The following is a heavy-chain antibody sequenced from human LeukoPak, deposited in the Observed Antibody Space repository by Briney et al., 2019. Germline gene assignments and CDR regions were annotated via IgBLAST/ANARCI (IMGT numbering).Heavy chain of an antibody. CDR2: ISSSSSYI. V-gene: IGHV3-21*01. CDR1: GFTFSSYS. Sequence: GGSLRLSCAASGFTFSSYSMKWVRQAPGKGLEWVSFISSSSSYIYYADSVKGRFTISRDNAKNSLYLQMNSLRAEDTAVYYCARGTMFPYYFDYWGQGTLVTVSS. D-gene: IGHD3-10*02. CDR3: ARGTMFPYYFDY. J-gene: IGHJ4*02.